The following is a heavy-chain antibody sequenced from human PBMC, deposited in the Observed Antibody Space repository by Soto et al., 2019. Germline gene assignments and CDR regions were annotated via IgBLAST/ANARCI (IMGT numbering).Heavy chain of an antibody. D-gene: IGHD6-19*01. CDR1: GFTFSNYA. Sequence: PGGSLRLSCAASGFTFSNYAMNWVRQAPGKGLEWVSAISGGGGSTYYADSVKGRFTISRDNSKNTLLLQMNTLRAEDTATYYCAKDRWSPTYSNGWFLFDSWGQGTLVTVSS. CDR2: ISGGGGST. J-gene: IGHJ4*02. CDR3: AKDRWSPTYSNGWFLFDS. V-gene: IGHV3-23*01.